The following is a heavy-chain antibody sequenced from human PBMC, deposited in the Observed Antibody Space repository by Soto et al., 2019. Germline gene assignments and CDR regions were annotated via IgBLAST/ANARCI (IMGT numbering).Heavy chain of an antibody. V-gene: IGHV3-23*01. D-gene: IGHD3-16*01. Sequence: EVQLLESGGGLVQPGGSLRLSCAASGFTFSHYAMSGVRQAPGKGLQWVSTIFGSGAPTHYADSVKCRFGISRDNSNNMLFLEMNSLKDEDTAVYYCTREASSWGFAFDLWGQGTRVAVSS. CDR1: GFTFSHYA. CDR3: TREASSWGFAFDL. J-gene: IGHJ3*01. CDR2: IFGSGAPT.